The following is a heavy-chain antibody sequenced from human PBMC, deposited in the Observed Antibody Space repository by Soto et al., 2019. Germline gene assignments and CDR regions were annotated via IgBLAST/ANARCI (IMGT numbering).Heavy chain of an antibody. J-gene: IGHJ6*02. V-gene: IGHV3-21*01. CDR1: GFTFSSYS. D-gene: IGHD3-10*01. Sequence: PGGSLRLSCAASGFTFSSYSMNWVRQAPGKGLDWVSSISSSSSYIYYADSVKGRFTISRDNAKNSLYLQMNSLRAEDTAVYYCAREGVQHGSGPYYYYGMDVWGQGTTVTV. CDR3: AREGVQHGSGPYYYYGMDV. CDR2: ISSSSSYI.